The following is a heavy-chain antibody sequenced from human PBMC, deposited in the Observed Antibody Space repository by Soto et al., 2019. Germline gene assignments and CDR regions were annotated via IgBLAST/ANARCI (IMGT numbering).Heavy chain of an antibody. CDR2: ISYDGSNK. CDR1: GFTFSSYG. CDR3: AKDGSGYDILTGYSSYYYYMDV. D-gene: IGHD3-9*01. Sequence: QVQLVESGGGVVQPGRSLRLSCAASGFTFSSYGMHWVRQAPGKGLEWVAVISYDGSNKYYADSVKGRFTISRDNSKTTLYLQMNSLRAEDTAVYYCAKDGSGYDILTGYSSYYYYMDVWGKGTTVTVSS. J-gene: IGHJ6*03. V-gene: IGHV3-30*18.